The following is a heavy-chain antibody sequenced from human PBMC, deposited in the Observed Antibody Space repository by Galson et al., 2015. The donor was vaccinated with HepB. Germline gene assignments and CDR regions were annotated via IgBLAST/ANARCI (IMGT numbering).Heavy chain of an antibody. V-gene: IGHV3-74*01. CDR1: GFSFGIYW. CDR3: ARAPLIASYYYYYGMDV. Sequence: SLRLSCAGSGFSFGIYWIHWVRHSPGKGLVWVSRINGEGNIRGYADSVKGRFTISRDNAKNTLYLQMNSLRAEDTAVYYCARAPLIASYYYYYGMDVWGQGTTVTVSS. CDR2: INGEGNIR. J-gene: IGHJ6*02. D-gene: IGHD2-8*01.